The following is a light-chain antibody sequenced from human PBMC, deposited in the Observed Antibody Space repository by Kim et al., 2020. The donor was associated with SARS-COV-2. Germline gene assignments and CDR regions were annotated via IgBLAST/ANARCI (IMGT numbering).Light chain of an antibody. CDR1: STDVGGYTY. V-gene: IGLV2-14*03. Sequence: GQPITISCTGTSTDVGGYTYVSCYQQHPGKAPNLMIYDVSNRPSGVSNRFSGSKSGNTASLTISGLQAEDEADYYCSSYTSSGTLVFGGGTQLTVL. J-gene: IGLJ2*01. CDR2: DVS. CDR3: SSYTSSGTLV.